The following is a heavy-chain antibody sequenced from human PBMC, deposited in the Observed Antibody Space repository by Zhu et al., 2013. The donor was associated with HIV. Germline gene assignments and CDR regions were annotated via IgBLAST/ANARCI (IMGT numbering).Heavy chain of an antibody. CDR1: GYTFTSYG. D-gene: IGHD3-3*01. CDR3: ARCGDFWSGYYSHYYYYGMDV. Sequence: QVQLVQSGAEVKKPGASVKVSCKASGYTFTSYGISWVRQAPGQGLEWMGWISAYNGNTNYAQKLQGRVTMTTDTSTSTAYMELRSLRSDDTAVYYCARCGDFWSGYYSHYYYYGMDVWGRRDHGRPSP. V-gene: IGHV1-18*01. J-gene: IGHJ6*02. CDR2: ISAYNGNT.